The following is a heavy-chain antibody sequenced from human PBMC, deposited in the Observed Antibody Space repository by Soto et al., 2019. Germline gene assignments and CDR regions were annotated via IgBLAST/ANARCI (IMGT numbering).Heavy chain of an antibody. D-gene: IGHD3-10*01. CDR3: ARAYKSDYFDY. CDR2: IYYSGST. CDR1: CGSIISYY. V-gene: IGHV4-59*01. J-gene: IGHJ4*02. Sequence: PSETLSLTCTFSCGSIISYYWSWIRQPPGKGLEWIGYIYYSGSTNYNPSLKSRVTISVDTSKNQFSLKLSSVTAADTAVYYCARAYKSDYFDYRGQGTQVTVSS.